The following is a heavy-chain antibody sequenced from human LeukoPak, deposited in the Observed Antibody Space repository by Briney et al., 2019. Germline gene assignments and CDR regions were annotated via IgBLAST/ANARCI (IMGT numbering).Heavy chain of an antibody. J-gene: IGHJ3*02. D-gene: IGHD6-19*01. Sequence: SVKVSCKASGYTFIDYHIHWVRQAPGQGLEWMGGIIPIFGTANYAQKFQGRVTITADESTSTAYMELSSLRSEDTAVYYCARDLPYGYSSGWYIDAFDTWGQGTMVTVSS. CDR2: IIPIFGTA. CDR3: ARDLPYGYSSGWYIDAFDT. V-gene: IGHV1-69*13. CDR1: GYTFIDYH.